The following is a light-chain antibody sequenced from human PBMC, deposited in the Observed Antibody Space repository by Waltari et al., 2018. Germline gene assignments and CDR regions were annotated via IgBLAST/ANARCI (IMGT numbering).Light chain of an antibody. CDR2: GKN. CDR3: NSRDSSGNHPHVV. J-gene: IGLJ2*01. Sequence: SSELTQDPAVSVALGQTVRITCQGDSLRSYYASWYQQKPGQAPVLVSYGKNNRPSGIPDRFSGSSSGNTASLTITGAQAEDEADYYCNSRDSSGNHPHVVFGGGTKLTVL. CDR1: SLRSYY. V-gene: IGLV3-19*01.